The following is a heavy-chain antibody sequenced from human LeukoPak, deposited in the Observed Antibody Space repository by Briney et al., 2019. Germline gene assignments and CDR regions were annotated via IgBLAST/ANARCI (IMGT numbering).Heavy chain of an antibody. CDR2: IYYSGST. Sequence: PSETLSLTCTVSGGSISSSSYYWGWIRQPPGKGLEWIGSIYYSGSTYYNPSLENRLTMSVDTSKNQFSLHLTSVTAADTAVYYCARDWGTYFDYWGQGTLVTVSS. V-gene: IGHV4-39*07. J-gene: IGHJ4*02. CDR3: ARDWGTYFDY. D-gene: IGHD7-27*01. CDR1: GGSISSSSYY.